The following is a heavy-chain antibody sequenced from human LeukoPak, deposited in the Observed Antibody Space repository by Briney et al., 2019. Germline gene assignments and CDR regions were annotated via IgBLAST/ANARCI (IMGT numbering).Heavy chain of an antibody. J-gene: IGHJ4*02. Sequence: ASVKVSCKASGYTFTSYGISWVRQAPGQGLEWMGWISAYNGNTNYAQKLQGRVTTTTDTSTSTAYMELRSLRSDDTAVYYCARANDPYCSGGSCYLPGYYFDYWGQGTLVTVSS. CDR1: GYTFTSYG. V-gene: IGHV1-18*01. CDR3: ARANDPYCSGGSCYLPGYYFDY. D-gene: IGHD2-15*01. CDR2: ISAYNGNT.